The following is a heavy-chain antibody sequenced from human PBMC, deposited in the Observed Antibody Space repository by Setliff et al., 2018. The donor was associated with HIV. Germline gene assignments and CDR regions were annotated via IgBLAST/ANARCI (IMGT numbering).Heavy chain of an antibody. Sequence: PGESLKISCKGSGYYFTTFWIAWVRQMPGKGLEWMGFIYPGDSHTTHSPSFQGQVTISVDTSVSTAYLQWSSLKASDTAMYFRATHTLNNAFDIWGLGTMVTVSS. CDR3: ATHTLNNAFDI. CDR2: IYPGDSHT. V-gene: IGHV5-51*01. J-gene: IGHJ3*02. CDR1: GYYFTTFW.